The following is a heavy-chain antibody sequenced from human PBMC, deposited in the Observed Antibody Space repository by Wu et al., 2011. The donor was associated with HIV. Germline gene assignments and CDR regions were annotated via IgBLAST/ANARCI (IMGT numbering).Heavy chain of an antibody. CDR1: GATFSSYA. CDR2: IIPIFGAV. J-gene: IGHJ4*02. Sequence: QVQLVQSGAEVKKPGSSVKVSCKASGATFSSYAISWVRQAPGQGLEWMGRIIPIFGAVDFAQKFQGRVTITADNSTSTAYMELSSLRSDDTAIYYCARDRRVLGATKGRALDYWGQGTLVTVSS. V-gene: IGHV1-69*06. D-gene: IGHD1-26*01. CDR3: ARDRRVLGATKGRALDY.